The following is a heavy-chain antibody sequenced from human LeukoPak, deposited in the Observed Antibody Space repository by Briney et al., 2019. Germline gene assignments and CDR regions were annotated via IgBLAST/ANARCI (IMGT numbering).Heavy chain of an antibody. J-gene: IGHJ4*02. Sequence: SETLSLTCAVYGGSLSGYYWSWIRQPPGKGLEWIGEINHSGSTNYNPSLKSRVTISVDTSKNQFSLKLSSVTAADTAVYYCARVLDYYDSSGYLTAYYFDYWGQGTLVTVSS. CDR3: ARVLDYYDSSGYLTAYYFDY. V-gene: IGHV4-34*01. CDR2: INHSGST. D-gene: IGHD3-22*01. CDR1: GGSLSGYY.